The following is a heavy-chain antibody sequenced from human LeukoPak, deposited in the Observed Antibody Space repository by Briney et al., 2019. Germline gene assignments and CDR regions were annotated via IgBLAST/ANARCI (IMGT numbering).Heavy chain of an antibody. Sequence: PSETLSLTCAVYGGSFSGYYWSWIRQPPGKGLEWIGEIKHSGSTNYNPSLKSRVTISVDTSKNQFSLKLSSVTAADTAVYYCARGYYDFWSGYPNWFDPWGQGTLVTVSS. CDR1: GGSFSGYY. CDR2: IKHSGST. CDR3: ARGYYDFWSGYPNWFDP. V-gene: IGHV4-34*01. D-gene: IGHD3-3*01. J-gene: IGHJ5*02.